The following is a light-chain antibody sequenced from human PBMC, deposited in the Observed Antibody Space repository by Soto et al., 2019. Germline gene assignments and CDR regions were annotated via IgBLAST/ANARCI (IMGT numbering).Light chain of an antibody. J-gene: IGLJ1*01. CDR2: EVS. V-gene: IGLV2-14*01. CDR3: SSYTSSSTLEDV. CDR1: SSDVGGYNY. Sequence: SALTQPASVSGSPGQSITISCTGTSSDVGGYNYVSWYQQHPGKAPKLMIYEVSNRPSGVSNRFSGSKSGNTASLTISGLQAEDEADYYCSSYTSSSTLEDVFGTGTKLTVL.